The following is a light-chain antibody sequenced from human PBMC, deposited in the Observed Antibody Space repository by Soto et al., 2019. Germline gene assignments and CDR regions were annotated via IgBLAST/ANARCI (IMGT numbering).Light chain of an antibody. J-gene: IGKJ4*01. V-gene: IGKV3-15*01. CDR1: HSGSNN. CDR2: HAS. Sequence: ETVMTQSPASLSVSPGERATLSCRASHSGSNNLAWHQQKPGQAPRLLIYHASTRAPGITARFSGSGSGTELTLTISSVQSEDSAVYYCQHYNSWPLTFGGGTKVEIK. CDR3: QHYNSWPLT.